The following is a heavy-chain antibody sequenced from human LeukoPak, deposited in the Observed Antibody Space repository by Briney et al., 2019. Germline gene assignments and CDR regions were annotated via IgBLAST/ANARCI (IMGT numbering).Heavy chain of an antibody. CDR2: ISIRGSPI. D-gene: IGHD2-2*03. J-gene: IGHJ4*02. CDR3: ARDWIDRSLDY. V-gene: IGHV3-48*03. CDR1: GFPFSSYE. Sequence: GGSLRLSCAASGFPFSSYEMNWVRQAPGKELEWVSYISIRGSPIYYADSVQGRFTISRDDSKNTVYLQMDSLRDEDTAVYYCARDWIDRSLDYWGQGTLVTVSS.